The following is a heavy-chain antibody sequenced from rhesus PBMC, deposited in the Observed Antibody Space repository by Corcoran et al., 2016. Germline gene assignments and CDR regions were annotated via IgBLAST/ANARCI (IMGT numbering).Heavy chain of an antibody. Sequence: EVQLVESGGGLVQPGVSLRLSCATSGFSFIAYAFHLVRQTPGRGMEWVSAIGSGSDTYYADSVRGRFSISRDNSKNTVSLQMNILTTEDTAVYYCTKETHGWSYFDFWGQGVLVTVSS. D-gene: IGHD6-37*01. J-gene: IGHJ4*01. CDR2: IGSGSDT. V-gene: IGHV3S5*01. CDR1: GFSFIAYA. CDR3: TKETHGWSYFDF.